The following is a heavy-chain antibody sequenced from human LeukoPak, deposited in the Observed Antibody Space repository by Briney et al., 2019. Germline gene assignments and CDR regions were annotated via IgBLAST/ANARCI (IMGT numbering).Heavy chain of an antibody. D-gene: IGHD5-12*01. CDR1: GFTFSQYS. Sequence: PGGSLRLSCAASGFTFSQYSMNWVRQAPGKGLEWVSHIRSSSETFYADSVKGRFTISRDNARNSLYLQRNNLRGEDTAIYYCARDAGNSGYGCDLWGQGTLVTVSS. CDR3: ARDAGNSGYGCDL. J-gene: IGHJ5*02. CDR2: IRSSSET. V-gene: IGHV3-48*01.